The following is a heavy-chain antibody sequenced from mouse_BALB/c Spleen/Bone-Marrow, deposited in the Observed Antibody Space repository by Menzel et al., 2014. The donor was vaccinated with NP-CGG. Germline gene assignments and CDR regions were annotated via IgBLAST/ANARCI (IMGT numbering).Heavy chain of an antibody. Sequence: QVQLQQPGAELSMSGTSVNMSCKASGYTFTDYWMHWVKQRPGQGLEWIGAIDTSDSYTTYNQKFKGKATLTVDESSNTAYMQLSTLTSEDSAVYYCARNYYYFDYWGQGTTLTVSS. J-gene: IGHJ2*01. CDR1: GYTFTDYW. D-gene: IGHD1-1*02. CDR2: IDTSDSYT. CDR3: ARNYYYFDY. V-gene: IGHV1-69*01.